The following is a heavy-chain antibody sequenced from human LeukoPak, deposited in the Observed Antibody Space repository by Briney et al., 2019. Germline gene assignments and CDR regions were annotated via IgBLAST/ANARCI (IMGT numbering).Heavy chain of an antibody. J-gene: IGHJ4*02. Sequence: GGSLRLSCAASGFTVSSNYMSWVRQAPGKGLEWVSVIYSGGSTYYADSVKGRFTISRDNSKNTLYLQMNSLRAEDTAVYYCAHSRLRLGELSLYSLDYWGQGTLGTVSS. CDR3: AHSRLRLGELSLYSLDY. CDR2: IYSGGST. CDR1: GFTVSSNY. D-gene: IGHD3-16*02. V-gene: IGHV3-66*02.